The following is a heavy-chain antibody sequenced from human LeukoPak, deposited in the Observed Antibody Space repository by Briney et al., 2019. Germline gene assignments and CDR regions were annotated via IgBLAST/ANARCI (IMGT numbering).Heavy chain of an antibody. V-gene: IGHV5-51*01. CDR2: IYPGDSDT. CDR1: GYSFNTYW. CDR3: ARGDSSYYFDY. D-gene: IGHD2-21*02. Sequence: GESLKISCKGSGYSFNTYWIGWVRQMPGKGLEWMGIIYPGDSDTRYSPSFQGQVSISADKSIRTAYLQRSSLKASDTAMYYCARGDSSYYFDYWGQGTLVTVSS. J-gene: IGHJ4*02.